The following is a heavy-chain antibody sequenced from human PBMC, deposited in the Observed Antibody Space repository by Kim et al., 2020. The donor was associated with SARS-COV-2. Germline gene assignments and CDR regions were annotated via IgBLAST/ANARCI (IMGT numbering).Heavy chain of an antibody. Sequence: GGSLRLSCTASGFTFGDYAMSWFRQAPGKGLEWVGFIRSKAYGGTTEYAASVKGRFTISRDDSKSIAYLQMNSLKTEDTAVYYCTRARWGEWLLKGGYGMDVWGQGTTVTVSS. CDR1: GFTFGDYA. CDR3: TRARWGEWLLKGGYGMDV. J-gene: IGHJ6*02. V-gene: IGHV3-49*03. CDR2: IRSKAYGGTT. D-gene: IGHD3-3*01.